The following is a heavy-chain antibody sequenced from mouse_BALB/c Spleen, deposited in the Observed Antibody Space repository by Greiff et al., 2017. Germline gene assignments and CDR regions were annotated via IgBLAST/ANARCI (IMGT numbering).Heavy chain of an antibody. V-gene: IGHV7-3*02. CDR3: ARSKLFYYAMDY. J-gene: IGHJ4*01. Sequence: EVKLVESGGGLVQPGGSLRLSCATSGFTFTDYYMSWVRQPPGKALEWLGFIRNKANGYTTEYSASVKGRFTISRDNSQSILYLQMNTLRAEDSATYYYARSKLFYYAMDYWGQGTSVTVSS. CDR1: GFTFTDYY. CDR2: IRNKANGYTT. D-gene: IGHD1-3*01.